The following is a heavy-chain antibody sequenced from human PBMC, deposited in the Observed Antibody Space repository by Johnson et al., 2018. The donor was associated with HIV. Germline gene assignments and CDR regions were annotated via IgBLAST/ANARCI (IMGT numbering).Heavy chain of an antibody. Sequence: QVQLVESGGGVVQPGGSLRLSCAASGFTFSSYGMHWVRQAPGKGLEWVAVIRYDGSNKYYADSVKGRFTISRDNSKNTLYLQMNSLRAEDTAVYDCAKDKDAFDIWGQGTMVTVSS. CDR1: GFTFSSYG. CDR3: AKDKDAFDI. V-gene: IGHV3-30*02. CDR2: IRYDGSNK. J-gene: IGHJ3*02.